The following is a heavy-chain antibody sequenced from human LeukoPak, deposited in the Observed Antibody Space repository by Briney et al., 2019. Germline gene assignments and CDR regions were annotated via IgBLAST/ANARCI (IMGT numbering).Heavy chain of an antibody. CDR1: GYTFTGYY. V-gene: IGHV1-2*02. CDR3: ARELGLVVRGFDY. Sequence: ASVKVSCKASGYTFTGYYIHWVRQAPGQGLERMGWINPNSGGTKYAQKFQGRVTMTRDTSINTAYMELRSLRSDDTAVYYCARELGLVVRGFDYWGQGTLVTVSS. CDR2: INPNSGGT. J-gene: IGHJ4*02. D-gene: IGHD2-2*01.